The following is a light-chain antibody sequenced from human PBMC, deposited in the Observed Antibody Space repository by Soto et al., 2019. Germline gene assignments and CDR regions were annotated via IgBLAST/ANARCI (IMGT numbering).Light chain of an antibody. CDR3: QSYDSSLSAWV. Sequence: QLVLTQPPSVSGAPGQRVTISCTGSSSNIGAGFDVHWYQQLPGTAPKLLIYGNNNRPSGVPDRFSGSKSGPSASLAITGLQAEDEANYHCQSYDSSLSAWVFGGGTKLTVL. J-gene: IGLJ3*02. CDR1: SSNIGAGFD. V-gene: IGLV1-40*01. CDR2: GNN.